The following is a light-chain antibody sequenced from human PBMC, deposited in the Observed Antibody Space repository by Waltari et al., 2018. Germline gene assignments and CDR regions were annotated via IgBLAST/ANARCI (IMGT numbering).Light chain of an antibody. CDR2: EVS. Sequence: QSALTQPASVSGSPGQSITISCTGTSSDVGGYNYVSWYQQHPGKAPKLMIYEVSNRPSGGSNRFSGSKSGHTASLTISGLQAEDEADYYCSSYTSSSTLYVFGTGTKVTVL. CDR3: SSYTSSSTLYV. V-gene: IGLV2-14*01. CDR1: SSDVGGYNY. J-gene: IGLJ1*01.